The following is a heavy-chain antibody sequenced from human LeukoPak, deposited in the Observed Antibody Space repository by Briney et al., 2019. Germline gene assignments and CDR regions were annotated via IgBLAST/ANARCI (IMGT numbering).Heavy chain of an antibody. D-gene: IGHD3-10*01. V-gene: IGHV3-23*01. CDR3: AKDPPRGDRFRYFDY. J-gene: IGHJ4*02. Sequence: PGGSLRLSCAASGFTFSSYAMSWVRQAPGKGLEWVSAISGSGGSTYYADSVKGRFTISSDNSKNTLYLQMNSLRAEDTAVYYCAKDPPRGDRFRYFDYWGQGTLVTVSS. CDR2: ISGSGGST. CDR1: GFTFSSYA.